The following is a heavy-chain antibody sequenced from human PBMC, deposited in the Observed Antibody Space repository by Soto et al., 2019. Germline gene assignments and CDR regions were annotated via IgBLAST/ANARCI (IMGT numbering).Heavy chain of an antibody. CDR2: IWYDGSNK. V-gene: IGHV3-33*01. Sequence: QVQLVESGGGVVQPGRSLRLSCAASGFTFSSYGMHWVRQAPGKGLEWVAVIWYDGSNKYYADSVKGRFTTSRDNSKNTLYLQMNSLRAEDTAVYYCARDSPKSPRLPDYWGQGTLVTVSS. J-gene: IGHJ4*02. CDR3: ARDSPKSPRLPDY. CDR1: GFTFSSYG.